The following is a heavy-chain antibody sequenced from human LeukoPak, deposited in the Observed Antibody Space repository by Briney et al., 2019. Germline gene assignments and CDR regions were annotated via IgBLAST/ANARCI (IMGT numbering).Heavy chain of an antibody. CDR3: ARAVAAGPACYYYSIDV. V-gene: IGHV4-59*01. Sequence: SETLSLTCTVSGGSISSDYWSWVRQPPGKGLEWIGYIYYSGSTNYNPSLKSRVTISVDTSKNQFSLKLSSVTAADTAVYYCARAVAAGPACYYYSIDVWGQGTRVTVSS. J-gene: IGHJ6*01. CDR1: GGSISSDY. CDR2: IYYSGST. D-gene: IGHD6-6*01.